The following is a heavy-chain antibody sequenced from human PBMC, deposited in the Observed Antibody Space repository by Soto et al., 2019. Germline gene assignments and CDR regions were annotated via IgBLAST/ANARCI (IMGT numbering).Heavy chain of an antibody. J-gene: IGHJ4*02. CDR1: GFTFSSYS. Sequence: EVQLVESGGGLVKPGGSLRLSCAASGFTFSSYSIHWVRQAPGKGLEWVSSISGSSTYIFYADSVKGRFTISRDNAKNSLYRQMDSLRAADPAVYYCTRAPSAVVECSPSGYWGQGTLVPVPS. CDR2: ISGSSTYI. V-gene: IGHV3-21*02. CDR3: TRAPSAVVECSPSGY. D-gene: IGHD2-15*01.